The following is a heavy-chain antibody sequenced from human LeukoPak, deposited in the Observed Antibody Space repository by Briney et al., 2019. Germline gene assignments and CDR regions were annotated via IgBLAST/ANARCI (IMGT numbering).Heavy chain of an antibody. CDR2: IHYSGST. D-gene: IGHD3-10*01. J-gene: IGHJ6*03. CDR1: GGSISSYY. CDR3: ARVLRGDYYYMDV. V-gene: IGHV4-59*01. Sequence: KSSETLSLTCSVFGGSISSYYWSWIRQPPGKGLEWIGYIHYSGSTNYNPSLKSRVTISVDMSKNQFSLKLSSVTAADTAVYYCARVLRGDYYYMDVWGKGATVTISS.